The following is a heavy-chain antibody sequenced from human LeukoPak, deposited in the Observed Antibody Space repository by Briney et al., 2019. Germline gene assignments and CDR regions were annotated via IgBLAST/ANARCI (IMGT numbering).Heavy chain of an antibody. CDR2: IYYSGST. CDR1: GYSISSGYY. D-gene: IGHD6-13*01. CDR3: ARDRGSSSWPFDY. V-gene: IGHV4-38-2*02. Sequence: SETLSLTCTVSGYSISSGYYWGWIRQPPGKGLEWIGSIYYSGSTYYNPSLKSRVTISVDTSKNQFSLKLSSVTAADTAVYYCARDRGSSSWPFDYWGQGTLVTVSS. J-gene: IGHJ4*02.